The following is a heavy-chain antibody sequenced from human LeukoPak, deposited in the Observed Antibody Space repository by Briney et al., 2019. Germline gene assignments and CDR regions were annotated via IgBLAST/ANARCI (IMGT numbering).Heavy chain of an antibody. Sequence: GGSLRLSCAASGFTFSSYAMHWVRQAPGKGLEYVSAISSNGGSTYYANSVKGRFTISRDNSKNTLYLQMGSLRAEDMAVYYCARDRGLNSSSWLRNFIFDYWGQGTLVTVSS. CDR1: GFTFSSYA. CDR3: ARDRGLNSSSWLRNFIFDY. V-gene: IGHV3-64*01. J-gene: IGHJ4*02. D-gene: IGHD6-13*01. CDR2: ISSNGGST.